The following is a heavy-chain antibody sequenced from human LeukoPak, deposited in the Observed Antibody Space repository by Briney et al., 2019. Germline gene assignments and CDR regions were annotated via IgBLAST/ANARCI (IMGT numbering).Heavy chain of an antibody. CDR1: GGTSSSYA. CDR2: IIPIFGTA. CDR3: ARYSCSSTSCYTGASNWFDP. Sequence: SVKVSCKASGGTSSSYAISWVRQAPGQGLEWMGGIIPIFGTANYAQKFQGRVTITADESTSTAYMELSSLRSEDTAVYYCARYSCSSTSCYTGASNWFDPWGQGTLVTVSS. J-gene: IGHJ5*02. V-gene: IGHV1-69*13. D-gene: IGHD2-2*02.